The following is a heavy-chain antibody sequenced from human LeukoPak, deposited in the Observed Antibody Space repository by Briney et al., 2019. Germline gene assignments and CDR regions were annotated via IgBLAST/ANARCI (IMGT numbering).Heavy chain of an antibody. Sequence: PSETLSLTCTVSGGSISSHYWTWIRQPPGKGLGWIGYIYSPGTTNYNPSLKSRVTISVDTSKKQFSLKLSSVTAADTAFYYCARYIVSYPHDAFDIWGQGTMVTVSS. J-gene: IGHJ3*02. V-gene: IGHV4-59*11. CDR1: GGSISSHY. CDR3: ARYIVSYPHDAFDI. CDR2: IYSPGTT. D-gene: IGHD1-26*01.